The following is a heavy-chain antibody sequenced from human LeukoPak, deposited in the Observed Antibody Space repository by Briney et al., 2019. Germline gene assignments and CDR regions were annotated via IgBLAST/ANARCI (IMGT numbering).Heavy chain of an antibody. D-gene: IGHD6-19*01. CDR3: ARTPSSGGWSPLDF. CDR1: GFTFNNYG. V-gene: IGHV3-33*01. J-gene: IGHJ4*02. Sequence: QPGGSLRLSCAASGFTFNNYGMHWVRQAPGKGLEWVAIIWYDGGNKYCADSVKGRFTISRDNSKSTLYLQMNSLRAEDTAVYYCARTPSSGGWSPLDFWGQGTLVTVSS. CDR2: IWYDGGNK.